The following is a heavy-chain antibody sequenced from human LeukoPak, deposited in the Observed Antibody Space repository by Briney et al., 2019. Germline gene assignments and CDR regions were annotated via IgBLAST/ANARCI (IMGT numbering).Heavy chain of an antibody. Sequence: SETLSLTCTVSGGSISSYYWSWIRLPPGKGLEWIGYIYYTGATYYNPSLKSRVTISLDASKNQFSLKLSSVTAADAAVYYCARAGYSYGTGYYFDYWGQGALVTVSS. J-gene: IGHJ4*02. D-gene: IGHD5-18*01. V-gene: IGHV4-59*01. CDR2: IYYTGAT. CDR3: ARAGYSYGTGYYFDY. CDR1: GGSISSYY.